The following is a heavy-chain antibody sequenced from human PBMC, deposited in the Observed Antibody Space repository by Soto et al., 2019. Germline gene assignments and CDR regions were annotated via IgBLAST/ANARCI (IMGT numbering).Heavy chain of an antibody. CDR2: INHSGST. D-gene: IGHD2-8*02. J-gene: IGHJ4*02. V-gene: IGHV4-34*01. Sequence: PSETPSLTCAVYGGSFGGYSWTWIRQPPGTGLEWVGEINHSGSTNYNPSLKSRVTISVDTSKNQFSLKLTSVTAADTAVYYCARDKVTGLFDYWGQGTLVT. CDR3: ARDKVTGLFDY. CDR1: GGSFGGYS.